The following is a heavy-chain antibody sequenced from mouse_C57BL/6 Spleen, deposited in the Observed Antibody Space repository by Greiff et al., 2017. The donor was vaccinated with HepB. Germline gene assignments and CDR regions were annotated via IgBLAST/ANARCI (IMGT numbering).Heavy chain of an antibody. CDR3: ARFHQGLAY. CDR2: INPNNGGT. Sequence: VHVKQSGPELVKPGASVKISCKASGYTFTDYYRNWVKQSHGKSLEWIGDINPNNGGTSYNQKFKGKATLTVDKSSSTAYMELRSLTYEDSAVYDAARFHQGLAYWGQGTLVTVSA. J-gene: IGHJ3*01. CDR1: GYTFTDYY. D-gene: IGHD1-2*01. V-gene: IGHV1-26*01.